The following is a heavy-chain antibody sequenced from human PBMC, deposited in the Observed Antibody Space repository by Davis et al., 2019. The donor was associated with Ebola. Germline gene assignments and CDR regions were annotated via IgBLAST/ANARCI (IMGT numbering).Heavy chain of an antibody. Sequence: GESLKISCAASGFTFSGSAMHWVRQASGKGLEWAGRIRSKANSYATAYAASVKGRFTISRDDSKNTAYLQMNSLKTEDTAVYYCTTTTDAFDIWGQGTMVTVSS. CDR2: IRSKANSYAT. D-gene: IGHD1-7*01. V-gene: IGHV3-73*01. CDR1: GFTFSGSA. J-gene: IGHJ3*02. CDR3: TTTTDAFDI.